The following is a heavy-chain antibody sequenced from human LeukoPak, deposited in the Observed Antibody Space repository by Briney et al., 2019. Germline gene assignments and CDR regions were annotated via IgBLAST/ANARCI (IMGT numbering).Heavy chain of an antibody. V-gene: IGHV1-69*05. CDR2: IIPIFGTA. CDR3: ARDEGSDDAFDI. CDR1: GGTFSSYA. J-gene: IGHJ3*02. Sequence: ASVKVSCKASGGTFSSYAISWVRQAPGQGLEWMGGIIPIFGTANYAQKFQGRVTITTDESTSTAYMELSSLRSEDTAVYYCARDEGSDDAFDIWGQGTMVTVSS.